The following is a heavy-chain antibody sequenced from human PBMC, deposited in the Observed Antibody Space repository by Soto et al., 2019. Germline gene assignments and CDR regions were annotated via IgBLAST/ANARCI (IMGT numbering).Heavy chain of an antibody. J-gene: IGHJ4*02. V-gene: IGHV4-39*07. Sequence: PSETLPLTCTVSGGSISSGSYYWGWIRQPPGKGQEWIGNIYYSGSTNYNPTPKSRVTITVDTSKNQFSLKLNSRTAADTAVYYCSRHSYGSGSTYLDYWGQGTLVTVSS. CDR2: IYYSGST. CDR1: GGSISSGSYY. D-gene: IGHD3-10*01. CDR3: SRHSYGSGSTYLDY.